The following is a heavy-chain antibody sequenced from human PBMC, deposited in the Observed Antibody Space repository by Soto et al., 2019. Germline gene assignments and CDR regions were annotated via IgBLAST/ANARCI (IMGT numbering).Heavy chain of an antibody. D-gene: IGHD3-10*01. CDR1: GGSIRSYY. J-gene: IGHJ6*02. CDR2: IYYSGST. CDR3: ARDFYLHGSGSNPGGRYYGMDV. V-gene: IGHV4-59*01. Sequence: SETLSLTCTVSGGSIRSYYWSWIRQPPGKGLEWIGYIYYSGSTNYNPSLKSRVTISVDTSKNQFSLKLSSVTAADTAVYYCARDFYLHGSGSNPGGRYYGMDVWGQGTTVTVSS.